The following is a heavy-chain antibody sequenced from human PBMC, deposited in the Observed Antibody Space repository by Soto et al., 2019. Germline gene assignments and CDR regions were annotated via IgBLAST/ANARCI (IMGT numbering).Heavy chain of an antibody. CDR2: ISFDGSEK. D-gene: IGHD4-4*01. V-gene: IGHV3-30*03. J-gene: IGHJ3*02. CDR3: ARDLRLYYSYAFDI. Sequence: QVQLVESGGGVVQPGRSLRLSCAASGFTFSIYGMHWVRHAPGKGLEWVAMISFDGSEKYYTDSVKGRFHISRDSSKNTMYLQMDSLRVADTAVYYCARDLRLYYSYAFDIWGQGTTVTVSS. CDR1: GFTFSIYG.